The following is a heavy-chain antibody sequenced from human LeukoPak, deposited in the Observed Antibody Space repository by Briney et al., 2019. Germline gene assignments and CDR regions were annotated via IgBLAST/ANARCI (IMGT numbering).Heavy chain of an antibody. J-gene: IGHJ4*02. CDR2: VSGSGGST. D-gene: IGHD6-19*01. CDR1: GLTFSSYA. CDR3: ARSGIAVAGNDY. Sequence: GGSLRLSCAASGLTFSSYAMSWVRQAPGKGLEWVSAVSGSGGSTYYADSVQGRFTISRDNSKNTLYLQMNSLRAEDTAVYYCARSGIAVAGNDYWGQGTLVTVSS. V-gene: IGHV3-23*01.